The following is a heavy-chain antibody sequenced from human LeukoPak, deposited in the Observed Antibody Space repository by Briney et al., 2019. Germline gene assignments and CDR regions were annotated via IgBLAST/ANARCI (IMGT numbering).Heavy chain of an antibody. D-gene: IGHD4-11*01. CDR3: VRSAFLTTGFYFDY. J-gene: IGHJ4*01. CDR1: GFTFSRYW. V-gene: IGHV3-74*01. CDR2: INTDGRTI. Sequence: GGSLRLSCAASGFTFSRYWMHWVRQAPGKGLVWVSRINTDGRTITYADSVKGRFTISRDNAKNTLYLQMNSLRAEDTAVYYCVRSAFLTTGFYFDYWGHGTLVTVSS.